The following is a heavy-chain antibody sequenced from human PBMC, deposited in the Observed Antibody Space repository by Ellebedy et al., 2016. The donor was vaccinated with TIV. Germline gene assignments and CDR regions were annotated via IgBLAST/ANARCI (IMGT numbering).Heavy chain of an antibody. J-gene: IGHJ5*02. CDR3: ASHMVRESTWFDP. CDR2: IYYSGST. Sequence: MPSETLSLTCAVSGGSISSSSYYWGWIRQPPGKGLEWIGSIYYSGSTYYNPSFKSRVTISVATSKNHFSLKLSSVTAADTAVYYCASHMVRESTWFDPWGQGTLITVSS. V-gene: IGHV4-39*01. CDR1: GGSISSSSYY. D-gene: IGHD3-10*01.